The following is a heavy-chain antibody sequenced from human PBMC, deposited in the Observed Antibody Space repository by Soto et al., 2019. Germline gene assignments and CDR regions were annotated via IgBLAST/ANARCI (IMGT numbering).Heavy chain of an antibody. CDR2: ITSNGDDGTT. CDR3: TILLYYYDSSGSHFYL. Sequence: DVQLVESGGGWVRPGGSLTLSCAVSGITFDSAWMSWFRQAPGKGLEWVGRITSNGDDGTTDYAASVKGRFTISRDDSKGTVYLHMNSLQSEDTAVYYWTILLYYYDSSGSHFYLWGQGTLATVSS. V-gene: IGHV3-15*07. J-gene: IGHJ4*02. D-gene: IGHD3-22*01. CDR1: GITFDSAW.